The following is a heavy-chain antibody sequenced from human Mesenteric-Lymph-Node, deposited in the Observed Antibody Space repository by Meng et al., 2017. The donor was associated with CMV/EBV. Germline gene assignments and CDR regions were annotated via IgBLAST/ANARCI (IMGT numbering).Heavy chain of an antibody. CDR1: GFTFSSYS. V-gene: IGHV3-21*04. D-gene: IGHD3-10*01. Sequence: GESLKISCAASGFTFSSYSMNWVRQAPGKGLEWVSSISSSSSYIYYADSVKGRFTISRDNAKKSLYLQMNSLRNEDTALYFCAKAVADASGTYWKGIDYWGQGALVTVSS. CDR3: AKAVADASGTYWKGIDY. CDR2: ISSSSSYI. J-gene: IGHJ4*02.